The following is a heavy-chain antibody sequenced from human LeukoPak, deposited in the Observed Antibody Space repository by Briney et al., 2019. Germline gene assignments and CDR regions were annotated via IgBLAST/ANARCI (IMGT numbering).Heavy chain of an antibody. CDR2: IWYDGSNK. J-gene: IGHJ4*02. V-gene: IGHV3-33*01. Sequence: GSLRLSCAASGFTFSSYGMHWVRQAPGKGLEWVAVIWYDGSNKYYADSVKGRFTISRDNSKNTLYLQMNSLRAEDTAVYYCARDGGYGAFDYWGQGTLVTVSS. D-gene: IGHD1-26*01. CDR3: ARDGGYGAFDY. CDR1: GFTFSSYG.